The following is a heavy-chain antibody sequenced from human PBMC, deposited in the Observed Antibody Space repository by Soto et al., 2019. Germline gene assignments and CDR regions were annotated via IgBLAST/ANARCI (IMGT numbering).Heavy chain of an antibody. D-gene: IGHD1-1*01. Sequence: DVQLVASGGGLLQPGESLRLPCAAFGFTISGKKYVAWVRQAPGKGLEWVSALYDLDGTYYADSVKGRFTTSSDSSRTTVYLQMNSLRPDDTAVYSCATWHLQEHAYDIWGQGTMVTVSS. V-gene: IGHV3-53*01. J-gene: IGHJ3*02. CDR3: ATWHLQEHAYDI. CDR2: LYDLDGT. CDR1: GFTISGKKY.